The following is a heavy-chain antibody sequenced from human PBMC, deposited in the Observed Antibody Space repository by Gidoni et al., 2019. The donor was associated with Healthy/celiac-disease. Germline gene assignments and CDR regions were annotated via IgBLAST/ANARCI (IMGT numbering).Heavy chain of an antibody. V-gene: IGHV3-33*08. D-gene: IGHD3-3*01. CDR2: IWYDGSNK. CDR3: ARGYDFWSGYSEYDY. J-gene: IGHJ4*02. Sequence: QVQPVESGGGVVQPGGSLRLACAASGFTFSSYGMHWVRQAPGKGLEWVAVIWYDGSNKYYADSVKGRFTISRDNSKNTLYLQMNSLRAEDTAVYYCARGYDFWSGYSEYDYWGQGTLVTVSS. CDR1: GFTFSSYG.